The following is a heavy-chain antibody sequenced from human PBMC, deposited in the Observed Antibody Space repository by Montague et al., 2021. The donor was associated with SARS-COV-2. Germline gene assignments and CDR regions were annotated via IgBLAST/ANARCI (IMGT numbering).Heavy chain of an antibody. Sequence: SLRLSCAASGFTFSSYSMNWVRQAPGKGLEWVSSISSSSSYIYYADSVKGRFTISRGNAKNSLYLQMNSLRAEDTAVYYCASWVSSTSWSTYYYYYMDVWGKGTTVTVSS. CDR1: GFTFSSYS. J-gene: IGHJ6*03. CDR2: ISSSSSYI. CDR3: ASWVSSTSWSTYYYYYMDV. D-gene: IGHD2-2*01. V-gene: IGHV3-21*01.